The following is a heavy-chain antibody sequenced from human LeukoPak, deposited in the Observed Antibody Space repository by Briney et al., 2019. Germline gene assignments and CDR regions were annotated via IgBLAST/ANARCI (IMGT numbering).Heavy chain of an antibody. V-gene: IGHV4-59*01. Sequence: TSETLSLTCTVSGGSISRYYWGWIRQPPGKGLEWIGYVFYSGTTNYNPSLKSRLTISVDTSKNQFSLKLSSVTAADTAVYYCARSSTSCCNWFDPWGQGTLVTVSS. D-gene: IGHD2-2*01. CDR1: GGSISRYY. CDR3: ARSSTSCCNWFDP. J-gene: IGHJ5*02. CDR2: VFYSGTT.